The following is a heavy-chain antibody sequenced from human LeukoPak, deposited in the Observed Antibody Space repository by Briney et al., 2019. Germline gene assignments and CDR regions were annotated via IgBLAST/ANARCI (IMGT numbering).Heavy chain of an antibody. CDR3: ARRYITGWHFDY. V-gene: IGHV3-66*01. J-gene: IGHJ4*02. Sequence: GGSLKLSCATSGFTVSSNYMSWVRQAPGKGLEWVSVIYSGGSTYYADSVKGRFTISRDNSENTLYLQMNSLRAEDTAVYYCARRYITGWHFDYWGQGTLVAVSS. CDR2: IYSGGST. D-gene: IGHD6-19*01. CDR1: GFTVSSNY.